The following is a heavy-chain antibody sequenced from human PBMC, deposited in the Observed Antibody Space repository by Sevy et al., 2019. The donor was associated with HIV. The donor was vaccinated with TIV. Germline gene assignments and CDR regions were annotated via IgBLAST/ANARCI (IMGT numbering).Heavy chain of an antibody. V-gene: IGHV3-64D*06. CDR2: ISSNGGST. Sequence: GGSLRLSCSASEFTFSSYAMHWVRQAPGKGLEYVSAISSNGGSTYYADSVKGRFTISRDNSKNTLYLQMSSLRAEDTAVYYCVKDGGVRGVMRSAAFDIWGQGTMVTVSS. CDR3: VKDGGVRGVMRSAAFDI. D-gene: IGHD3-10*01. CDR1: EFTFSSYA. J-gene: IGHJ3*02.